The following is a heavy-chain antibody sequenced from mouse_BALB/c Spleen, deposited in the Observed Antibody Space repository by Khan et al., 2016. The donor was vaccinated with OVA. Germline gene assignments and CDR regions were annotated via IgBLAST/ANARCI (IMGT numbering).Heavy chain of an antibody. CDR2: INTHSGVP. Sequence: QIQLVQSGPELKKPGETVRISCKASGYTFTTAGIQWVQKMPGKGLKWIGWINTHSGVPKYAEDFKGRFAFSLEISVNTAYLQITNLKNEDTAIYVGAGGGAAYYRDDGGAMEYWGQGTSVTVSS. V-gene: IGHV9-4*02. D-gene: IGHD2-14*01. CDR1: GYTFTTAG. J-gene: IGHJ4*01. CDR3: AGGGAAYYRDDGGAMEY.